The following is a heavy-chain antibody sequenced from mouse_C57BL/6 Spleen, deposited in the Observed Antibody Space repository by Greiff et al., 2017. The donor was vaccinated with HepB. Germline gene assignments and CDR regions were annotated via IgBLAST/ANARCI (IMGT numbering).Heavy chain of an antibody. CDR3: ARGDFITTVVARVDY. CDR2: INPSNGGT. CDR1: GYTFTSYW. V-gene: IGHV1-53*01. D-gene: IGHD1-1*01. J-gene: IGHJ4*01. Sequence: QVQLQQPGTELVKPGASVKLSCKASGYTFTSYWMHWVKQRPGQGLEWIGNINPSNGGTNYNDKFKSKATLTVDKSSSTAYMQLSSLTSEDSAVYYCARGDFITTVVARVDYWGQGTSVTVSS.